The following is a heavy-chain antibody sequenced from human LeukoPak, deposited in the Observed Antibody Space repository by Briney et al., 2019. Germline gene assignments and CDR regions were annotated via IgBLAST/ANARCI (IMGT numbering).Heavy chain of an antibody. CDR2: INHSGST. V-gene: IGHV4-34*01. Sequence: SETLSLTCAVYGGSFSGYYWSWIRQPPGKGLEWIGEINHSGSTNYNPSLKSRVTISVDTSKNQFSLKLSSATAADTAVYYCATGTHYYGSGSYPNWFDPWGQGTLVTVSS. CDR3: ATGTHYYGSGSYPNWFDP. D-gene: IGHD3-10*01. CDR1: GGSFSGYY. J-gene: IGHJ5*02.